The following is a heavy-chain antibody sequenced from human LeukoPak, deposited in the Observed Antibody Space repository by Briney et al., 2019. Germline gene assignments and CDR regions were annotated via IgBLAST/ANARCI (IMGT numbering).Heavy chain of an antibody. Sequence: ASVKVSCKASGGTFSSYAISWVRQAPGQGLEWMGGIIPIFGTANYAQKFQGRVTITADESTSTAYMDLTSLRSDDTAVYYCARKNTAYDAPAAFDIWGQGTMVTVSS. J-gene: IGHJ3*02. V-gene: IGHV1-69*13. D-gene: IGHD5-12*01. CDR3: ARKNTAYDAPAAFDI. CDR1: GGTFSSYA. CDR2: IIPIFGTA.